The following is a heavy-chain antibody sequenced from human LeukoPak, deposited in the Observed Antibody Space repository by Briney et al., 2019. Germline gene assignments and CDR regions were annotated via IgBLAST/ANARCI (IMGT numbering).Heavy chain of an antibody. CDR2: IRYDGSYQ. CDR3: GRVRGASSSSWYFDY. CDR1: GFTFTAHG. V-gene: IGHV3-30*02. J-gene: IGHJ4*02. Sequence: GGSLRLSCAASGFTFTAHGMDWVRQAPGKGLEWVATIRYDGSYQYYAESVKGRFTIYRDNSKNTLYLQMNSLRAEDTAVYYCGRVRGASSSSWYFDYWGQGTLVTVSS. D-gene: IGHD6-13*01.